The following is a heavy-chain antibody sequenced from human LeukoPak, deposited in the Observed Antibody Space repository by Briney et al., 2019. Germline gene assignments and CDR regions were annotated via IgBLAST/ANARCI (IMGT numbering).Heavy chain of an antibody. CDR1: GFTFSSNG. D-gene: IGHD1-26*01. CDR3: AREPVARGSYYYYYYYMDV. V-gene: IGHV3-30*03. CDR2: ISYDGSNK. J-gene: IGHJ6*03. Sequence: GSLRLSCAASGFTFSSNGMHWVREAPGKGLEWVAVISYDGSNKYYADSVKGRFTISRDNSKNTLYLQMNSLRAEDTAVYYCAREPVARGSYYYYYYYMDVWGKGTTVTVSS.